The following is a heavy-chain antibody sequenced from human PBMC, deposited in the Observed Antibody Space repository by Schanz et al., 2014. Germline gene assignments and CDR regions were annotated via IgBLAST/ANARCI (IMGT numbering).Heavy chain of an antibody. CDR3: ARDRLECGAECYSVEVFEI. D-gene: IGHD2-21*01. CDR2: MNPNSGDT. CDR1: GYTLSAYS. J-gene: IGHJ4*02. Sequence: QVQLVQSGTQVKKPGASVKVSCKASGYTLSAYSLHWVRQATGQGLEWMGWMNPNSGDTNYAQKFQGWVTMTRDTSISTAYMELSRLKSDDTAVYYCARDRLECGAECYSVEVFEIWGQGTLVIVSS. V-gene: IGHV1-2*04.